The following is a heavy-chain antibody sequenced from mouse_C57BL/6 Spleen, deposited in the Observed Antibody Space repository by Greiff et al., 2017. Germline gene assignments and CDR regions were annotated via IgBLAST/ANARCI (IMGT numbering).Heavy chain of an antibody. CDR3: ANSNYPYWYFDV. D-gene: IGHD2-5*01. J-gene: IGHJ1*03. CDR1: GFTFSDYG. V-gene: IGHV5-17*01. Sequence: EVKLMESGGGLVKPGGSLKLSCAASGFTFSDYGMHWVRQAPEKGLEWVAYISSGSSTIYYADTVKGRFTISRDNAKNTLFLQMTSLRSEDTAMYYCANSNYPYWYFDVWGTGTTVTVSS. CDR2: ISSGSSTI.